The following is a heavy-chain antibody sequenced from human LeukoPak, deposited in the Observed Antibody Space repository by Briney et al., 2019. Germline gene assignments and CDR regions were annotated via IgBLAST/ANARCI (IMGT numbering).Heavy chain of an antibody. D-gene: IGHD6-19*01. V-gene: IGHV3-7*01. CDR3: ARVQFPVAVAGTHWFDP. CDR1: GFTFSSYW. Sequence: GGSLRLSCAASGFTFSSYWMSWVRQAPGKGLEWVANIKQDGSEKYYVDSVKGRFTISRDNAKNSLYLQMNSLGAEDTAVYYCARVQFPVAVAGTHWFDPWGQGTLVTVSS. J-gene: IGHJ5*02. CDR2: IKQDGSEK.